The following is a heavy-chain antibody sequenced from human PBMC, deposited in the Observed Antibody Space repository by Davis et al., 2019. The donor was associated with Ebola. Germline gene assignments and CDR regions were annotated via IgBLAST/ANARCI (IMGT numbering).Heavy chain of an antibody. D-gene: IGHD3-22*01. V-gene: IGHV4-59*01. CDR1: GGSMSSYY. CDR3: ARDRSYDSSGYYDY. Sequence: SETLSLTCTVSGGSMSSYYWSWFRQTPGKGLEWIGYVSSSGSTNYNSSLESRVTISVDTSKNQFSLKLSSVTAADTAVYYCARDRSYDSSGYYDYWGQGTLVTVSS. J-gene: IGHJ4*02. CDR2: VSSSGST.